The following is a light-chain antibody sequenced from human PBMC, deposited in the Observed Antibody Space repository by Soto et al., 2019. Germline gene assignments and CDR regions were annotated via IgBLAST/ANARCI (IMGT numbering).Light chain of an antibody. Sequence: DSQMTQYPSTLSASVGDRVTITCRASQSISNWLARYQQKPGKAPKLLIYKASTLETGVPSRFSGSGSGTEFTLTISSLQPDDFATYYCQQYNSYSAYTFGQGTKLEIK. V-gene: IGKV1-5*03. CDR2: KAS. CDR3: QQYNSYSAYT. J-gene: IGKJ2*01. CDR1: QSISNW.